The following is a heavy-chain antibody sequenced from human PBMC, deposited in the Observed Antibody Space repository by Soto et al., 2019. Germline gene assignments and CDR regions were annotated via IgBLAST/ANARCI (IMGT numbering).Heavy chain of an antibody. Sequence: QVQLVQSGAEVKKPGASVKVSCKASGYTFTSYGISWVRQAPGQGLEWMGWISPYNGNTNYAQKLQGRVTTTTDTSTSTAYMELRSLRSGDPAVYSCARDEDAHKLDPWGQGILVTVSS. J-gene: IGHJ5*02. D-gene: IGHD1-26*01. CDR2: ISPYNGNT. CDR1: GYTFTSYG. V-gene: IGHV1-18*01. CDR3: ARDEDAHKLDP.